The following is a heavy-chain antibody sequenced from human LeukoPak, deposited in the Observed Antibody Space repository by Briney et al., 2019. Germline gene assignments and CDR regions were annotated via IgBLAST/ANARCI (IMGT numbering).Heavy chain of an antibody. D-gene: IGHD2-15*01. CDR2: ISAYNGNT. J-gene: IGHJ5*02. V-gene: IGHV1-18*01. Sequence: ASVKVSCKASGYTFTGYGISWVRQAPGQGLEWMGWISAYNGNTNYAQKLQGRVTMTTDKSTSTAYMELRSLRSDDTAVYYCARFGVVVVADNWFDPWGQGTLVTVSS. CDR3: ARFGVVVVADNWFDP. CDR1: GYTFTGYG.